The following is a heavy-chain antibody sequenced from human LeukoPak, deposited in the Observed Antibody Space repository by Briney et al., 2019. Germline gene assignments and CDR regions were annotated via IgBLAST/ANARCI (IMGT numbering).Heavy chain of an antibody. V-gene: IGHV1-8*01. D-gene: IGHD6-13*01. J-gene: IGHJ4*02. CDR3: ATLWSSSWCPY. CDR2: VNPNSGNT. CDR1: GYTFTSYD. Sequence: ASVKVSCKASGYTFTSYDINWVQQATGQGLEWMGWVNPNSGNTGYAQKFQGRVTMTRNTSISTAYMELSSLRSEDTAVYYCATLWSSSWCPYWGQGTLVTVSS.